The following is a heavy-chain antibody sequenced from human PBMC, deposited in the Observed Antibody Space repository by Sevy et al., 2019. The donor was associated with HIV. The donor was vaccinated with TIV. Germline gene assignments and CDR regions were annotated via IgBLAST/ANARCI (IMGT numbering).Heavy chain of an antibody. CDR1: GFTVSSNN. V-gene: IGHV3-53*01. CDR3: ARGMILEGSWCGMDV. J-gene: IGHJ6*02. D-gene: IGHD3-3*01. CDR2: IFSGGST. Sequence: GGSLRLSCAVSGFTVSSNNMTWVRQAPGKGLEWVSVIFSGGSTYYADSVKGRFTISRDNSRNTLSLQMNSLRAEDTAVYYCARGMILEGSWCGMDVWGQGTTVTVSS.